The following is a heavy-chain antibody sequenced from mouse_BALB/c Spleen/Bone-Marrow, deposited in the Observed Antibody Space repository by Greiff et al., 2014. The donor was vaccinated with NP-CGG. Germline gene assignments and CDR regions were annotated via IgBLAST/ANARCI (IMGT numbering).Heavy chain of an antibody. D-gene: IGHD2-5*01. J-gene: IGHJ1*01. V-gene: IGHV1-39*01. CDR1: GYSFSGYN. CDR2: IDPYYGDT. Sequence: ESGPELEKPGASVKISCKASGYSFSGYNLNWVKQSNGQNLEWIGNIDPYYGDTTYNQKFKGKATLTVDRSSSTAYMQLKSLTSEDSAVYYCARKAYYTNWWYFDVWGAGTTVTVSS. CDR3: ARKAYYTNWWYFDV.